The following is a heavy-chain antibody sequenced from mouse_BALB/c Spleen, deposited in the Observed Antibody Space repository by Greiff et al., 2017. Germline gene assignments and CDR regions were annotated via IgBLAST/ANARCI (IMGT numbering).Heavy chain of an antibody. J-gene: IGHJ4*01. V-gene: IGHV5-6-5*01. CDR3: ARGDYGSRGYAMDY. CDR2: ISSGGST. D-gene: IGHD1-1*01. Sequence: EVKLVESGGGLVKPGGSLKLSCAASGFTFSSYAMSWVRQTPEKRLEWVASISSGGSTYYPDSVKGRFTISRDNARNILYLQMSSLRSEDTAMYYCARGDYGSRGYAMDYWGQGTSVTVSS. CDR1: GFTFSSYA.